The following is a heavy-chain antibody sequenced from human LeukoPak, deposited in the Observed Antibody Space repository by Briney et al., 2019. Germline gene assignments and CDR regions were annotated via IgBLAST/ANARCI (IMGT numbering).Heavy chain of an antibody. D-gene: IGHD1-14*01. CDR3: AVNRGH. Sequence: GGSLRLSCSASGFTFSTYAMSWVRQAPGEGLEWVSTISGSGGSTYYADSVKGRFTISRDNSTKTLYLQMNSLRAEDTAVYYCAVNRGHWGQGTLVTVSS. V-gene: IGHV3-23*01. CDR2: ISGSGGST. J-gene: IGHJ4*02. CDR1: GFTFSTYA.